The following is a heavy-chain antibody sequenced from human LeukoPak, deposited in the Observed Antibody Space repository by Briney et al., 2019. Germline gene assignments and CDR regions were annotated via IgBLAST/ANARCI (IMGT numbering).Heavy chain of an antibody. CDR3: AHLYSYAKNDY. Sequence: GGSLRLSCAASGFTFSDYYMNWVRQAPGKGLEWVSSISSSSSYIYYADSVKGRFTISRDNAKNSLYLQMNSLRAEDTAVYYCAHLYSYAKNDYWGQGTLVTVSS. V-gene: IGHV3-21*01. D-gene: IGHD5-18*01. CDR2: ISSSSSYI. CDR1: GFTFSDYY. J-gene: IGHJ4*02.